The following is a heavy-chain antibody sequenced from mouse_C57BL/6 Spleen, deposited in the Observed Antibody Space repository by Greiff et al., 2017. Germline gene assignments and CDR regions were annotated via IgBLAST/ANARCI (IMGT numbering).Heavy chain of an antibody. CDR2: ISSGSSTI. D-gene: IGHD1-1*01. CDR1: GFTFSDYG. CDR3: ARFITTVVATGDY. J-gene: IGHJ4*01. Sequence: EVKVVESGGGLVKPGGSLKLSCAASGFTFSDYGMHWVRQAPEKGLEWVAYISSGSSTIYYADTVKGRFTISRDNAKNTLFLQMTSLRSEDTAMYYCARFITTVVATGDYWGQGTSVTVSS. V-gene: IGHV5-17*01.